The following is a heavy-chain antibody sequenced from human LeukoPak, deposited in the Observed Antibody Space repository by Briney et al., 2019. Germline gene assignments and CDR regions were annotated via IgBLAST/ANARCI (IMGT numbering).Heavy chain of an antibody. Sequence: PSETLSLTCTVSGGSISSGSYDWGWIRQPPGKGLAWIGSIYYSGSTYYNPSLKSRVTISVDTSKNQFCLKLRSLTAADTARYYCASHHPGSYGYSLRSYYYSMDVWGKGTTVTVSS. J-gene: IGHJ6*03. CDR1: GGSISSGSYD. CDR3: ASHHPGSYGYSLRSYYYSMDV. CDR2: IYYSGST. D-gene: IGHD5-18*01. V-gene: IGHV4-39*01.